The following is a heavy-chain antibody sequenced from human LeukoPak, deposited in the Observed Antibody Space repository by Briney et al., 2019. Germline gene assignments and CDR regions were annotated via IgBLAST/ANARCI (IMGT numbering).Heavy chain of an antibody. V-gene: IGHV1-8*01. D-gene: IGHD3-10*01. CDR1: GYTFTSYD. J-gene: IGHJ5*02. Sequence: GASVKVSCKASGYTFTSYDINWLRQATGQGLEWMGWVNPNSGNIAYAQKFRGRVTMTRNTSITTAYMELSSLTSEDTAVYYCARGPPKDFGSGSSWFDPWGQGALVTVSS. CDR3: ARGPPKDFGSGSSWFDP. CDR2: VNPNSGNI.